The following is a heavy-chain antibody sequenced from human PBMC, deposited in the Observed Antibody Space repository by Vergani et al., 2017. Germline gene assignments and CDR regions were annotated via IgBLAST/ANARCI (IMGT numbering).Heavy chain of an antibody. CDR2: INSHSSVI. J-gene: IGHJ6*02. CDR1: GFPFSGYN. V-gene: IGHV3-48*01. CDR3: ARVRSCSAGRCYRMDV. Sequence: VQLVESGGGVVQPGRSLRLSCAASGFPFSGYNMNWVRQAPGKGLEWLSHINSHSSVIQYADSVRGRFTVSRDNGNDSLYLQMNSLRAEDTAVYFCARVRSCSAGRCYRMDVWGQGTTVIVSS. D-gene: IGHD2-15*01.